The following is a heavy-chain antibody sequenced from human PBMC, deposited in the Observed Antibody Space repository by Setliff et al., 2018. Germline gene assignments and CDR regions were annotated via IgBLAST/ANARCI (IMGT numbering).Heavy chain of an antibody. V-gene: IGHV4-39*02. CDR2: IYYSGST. Sequence: PSETLSLTCTVSGGSISSSSYYWGRIRQPPGKGLEWIGSIYYSGSTYYNPSLKSRITISVDTSKNQFSLKLGSVTAADTAVYYCARELYYYGSGSWTFDPWGHGTLVTVSS. CDR3: ARELYYYGSGSWTFDP. J-gene: IGHJ5*02. CDR1: GGSISSSSYY. D-gene: IGHD3-10*01.